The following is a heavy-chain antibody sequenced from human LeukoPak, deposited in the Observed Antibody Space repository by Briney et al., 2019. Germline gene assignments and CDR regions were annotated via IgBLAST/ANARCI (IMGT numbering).Heavy chain of an antibody. V-gene: IGHV1-69*04. CDR3: ARDAVTTQD. Sequence: ASVKVSCKASGYTFTSYGISWVRQAPGQGLEWMGRIIPILGIANYAQKFQGRVTITADKSTSTAYMELSSLRSEDTAVYYCARDAVTTQDWGQGTLVTVSS. CDR1: GYTFTSYG. J-gene: IGHJ4*02. D-gene: IGHD4-11*01. CDR2: IIPILGIA.